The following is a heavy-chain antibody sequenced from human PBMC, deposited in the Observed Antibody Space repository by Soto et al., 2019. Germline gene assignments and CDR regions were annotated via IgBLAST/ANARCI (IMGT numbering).Heavy chain of an antibody. CDR3: ARDLHCSGGSCYFFPDAFDI. CDR2: ISSSSSTI. Sequence: GGSLRLSCAASGFTFSSYSMNWVRQAPGKGLEWVSYISSSSSTIYYADSVKGRFTISRDNAKNSLYLQMNSLRDEDTAVYYCARDLHCSGGSCYFFPDAFDIWGQGTMVTVSS. J-gene: IGHJ3*02. CDR1: GFTFSSYS. V-gene: IGHV3-48*02. D-gene: IGHD2-15*01.